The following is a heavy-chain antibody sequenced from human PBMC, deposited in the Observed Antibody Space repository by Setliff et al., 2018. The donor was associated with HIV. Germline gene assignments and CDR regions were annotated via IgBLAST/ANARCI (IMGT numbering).Heavy chain of an antibody. CDR3: ARDTRAAAGRGWYFDL. D-gene: IGHD6-13*01. Sequence: PSETLSLTCSVSGVSIVSGGFYFSWIRHHPGKGLEWIGTVYYTGSTYYNPSLKSRVSISVDTSKNQFSLRLNSVTAADTAVYYCARDTRAAAGRGWYFDLWGRGTLVTVSS. CDR1: GVSIVSGGFY. CDR2: VYYTGST. V-gene: IGHV4-31*03. J-gene: IGHJ2*01.